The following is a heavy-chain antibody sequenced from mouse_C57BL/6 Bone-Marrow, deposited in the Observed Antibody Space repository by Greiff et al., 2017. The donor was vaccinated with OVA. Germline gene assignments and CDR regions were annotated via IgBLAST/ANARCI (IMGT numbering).Heavy chain of an antibody. Sequence: EVKLVESGPELVKPGDSVKISCKASGYSFTGYFMNWVMQSHGKSLEWIGRINPYNGDTFYNQTFKGQATLTVDQSSRTAHMELRSLTAEDSAVYYSARGNWEGDYWGQGTTLTVSS. CDR1: GYSFTGYF. D-gene: IGHD4-1*01. CDR3: ARGNWEGDY. V-gene: IGHV1-20*01. CDR2: INPYNGDT. J-gene: IGHJ2*01.